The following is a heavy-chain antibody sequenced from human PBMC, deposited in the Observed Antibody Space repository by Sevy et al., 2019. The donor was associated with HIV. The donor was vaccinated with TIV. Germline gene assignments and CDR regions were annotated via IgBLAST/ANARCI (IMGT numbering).Heavy chain of an antibody. D-gene: IGHD3-10*01. CDR2: INPNSGGT. Sequence: ASVKVSCKASGYTFTGYYMHWVRQAPGQGLEWMGWINPNSGGTNYAQKFQGRVTMTRDTSISTAYMELSRLRSDDTAVYCCGRALDYGWGGYYGDYWGQGTLVTVSS. CDR3: GRALDYGWGGYYGDY. CDR1: GYTFTGYY. V-gene: IGHV1-2*02. J-gene: IGHJ4*02.